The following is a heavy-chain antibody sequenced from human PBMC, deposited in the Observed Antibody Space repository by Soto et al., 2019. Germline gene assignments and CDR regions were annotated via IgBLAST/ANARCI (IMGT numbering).Heavy chain of an antibody. J-gene: IGHJ6*02. D-gene: IGHD3-10*01. V-gene: IGHV3-33*01. CDR2: IWYDGSKK. CDR3: ARDRVRMGV. Sequence: QVQLVESGGGVVQPGSSLRLSCAASGFTFSSYGMNWVRQVPGKGLEWVADIWYDGSKKNYADSLKGRFTISRDNSKNTLYLQMNSLRVEDTALYYCARDRVRMGVWGQGTTVTVSS. CDR1: GFTFSSYG.